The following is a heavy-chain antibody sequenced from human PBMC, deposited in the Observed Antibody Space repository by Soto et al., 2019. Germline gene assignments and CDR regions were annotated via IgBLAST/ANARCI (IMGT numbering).Heavy chain of an antibody. CDR2: INHSGST. V-gene: IGHV4-34*01. J-gene: IGHJ5*02. CDR1: GGSFSGYY. CDR3: ARGRGPPVFWSAKLEGRWFDP. Sequence: SETLSLTCAVYGGSFSGYYWSWIRQPPGKGLEWIGEINHSGSTNYNPSLKSRVTIPVDTSKNQFSLKLSSVTAADTAVYYCARGRGPPVFWSAKLEGRWFDPWGQGTLVTVSS. D-gene: IGHD3-3*01.